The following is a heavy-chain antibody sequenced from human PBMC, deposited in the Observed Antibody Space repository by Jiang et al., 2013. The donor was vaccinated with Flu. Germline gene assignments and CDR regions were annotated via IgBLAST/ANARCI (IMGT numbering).Heavy chain of an antibody. CDR2: ISYDGSNK. D-gene: IGHD6-19*01. Sequence: PGKGLEWVAVISYDGSNKYYADSVKGRFTISRDNSKNTLYLQMNSLRAEDTAVYYCAKDVGGSGWPYYYYGMDVWGQGTTVTVSS. V-gene: IGHV3-30*18. J-gene: IGHJ6*02. CDR3: AKDVGGSGWPYYYYGMDV.